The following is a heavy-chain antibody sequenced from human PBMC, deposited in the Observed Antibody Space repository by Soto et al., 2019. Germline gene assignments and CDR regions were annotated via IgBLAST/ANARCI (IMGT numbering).Heavy chain of an antibody. CDR3: AKRHHGSADYYGMDV. CDR1: GFTFSSYA. D-gene: IGHD3-10*01. CDR2: ISYDGSNK. V-gene: IGHV3-30-3*02. J-gene: IGHJ6*02. Sequence: PGGSLRLSCAASGFTFSSYAMHWVRQAPGKGLEWVAVISYDGSNKYYADSVKGRFTISRDNSKNTLYLQMNSLRGEDTAVYYCAKRHHGSADYYGMDVWGQGTTLPVSS.